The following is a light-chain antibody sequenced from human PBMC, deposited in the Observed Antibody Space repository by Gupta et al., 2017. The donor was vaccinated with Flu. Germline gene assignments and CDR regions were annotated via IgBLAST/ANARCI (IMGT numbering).Light chain of an antibody. CDR1: QTVTSRN. J-gene: IGKJ5*01. CDR2: GAS. CDR3: QQYGTSQIT. V-gene: IGKV3-20*01. Sequence: LSPGERATLSCRASQTVTSRNLAWYQQKPGQAPRLLMYGASSRATGIPDRFSGSGSRTDFTLTISTLETEDSAVYYCQQYGTSQITFGQGTRLEIK.